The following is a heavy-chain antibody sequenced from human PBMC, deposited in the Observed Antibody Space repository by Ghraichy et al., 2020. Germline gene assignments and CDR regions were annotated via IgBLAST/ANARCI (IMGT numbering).Heavy chain of an antibody. Sequence: SVKVSCKASGGTFSSYAISWVRQAPGQGLEWMGGIIPIFGTANYAQKFQGRVTITADKSTSTAYMELSSLRSEDTAVYYCARTVYYYDSSGYSLHYYYYGMDVWGQGTTVTVSS. V-gene: IGHV1-69*06. J-gene: IGHJ6*02. D-gene: IGHD3-22*01. CDR1: GGTFSSYA. CDR3: ARTVYYYDSSGYSLHYYYYGMDV. CDR2: IIPIFGTA.